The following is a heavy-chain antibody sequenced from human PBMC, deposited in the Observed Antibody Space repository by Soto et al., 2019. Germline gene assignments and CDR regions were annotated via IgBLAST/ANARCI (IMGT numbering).Heavy chain of an antibody. V-gene: IGHV4-30-4*01. CDR3: AREGGQSSDGIYHFDS. D-gene: IGHD3-3*02. CDR1: GCSTSSDNY. J-gene: IGHJ4*02. CDR2: IYYSGNT. Sequence: ALETLYLTCSVYGCSTSSDNYCSCMRQPPGKGLEWIGHIYYSGNTDYNPSLKSRLAISIDTSKNQFSLKLSSVTAADTAVYFCAREGGQSSDGIYHFDSWGQGSLVTVSS.